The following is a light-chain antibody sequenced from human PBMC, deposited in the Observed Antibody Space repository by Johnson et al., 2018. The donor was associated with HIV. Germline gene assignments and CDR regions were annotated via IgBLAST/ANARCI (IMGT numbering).Light chain of an antibody. V-gene: IGLV1-51*01. CDR1: SSNIGNNY. CDR2: DNN. Sequence: QSMLTQPPSVSAAPGQKVTISCSGSSSNIGNNYVSWYQQLPGTAPKLLIYDNNKRPSGIPDRFSGSKSGTSATLGITGLQTGDEADYYCGTWDNSLSAGLYVFGTGTKVTVL. J-gene: IGLJ1*01. CDR3: GTWDNSLSAGLYV.